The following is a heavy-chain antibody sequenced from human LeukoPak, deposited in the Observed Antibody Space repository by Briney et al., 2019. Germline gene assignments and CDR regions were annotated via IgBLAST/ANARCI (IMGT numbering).Heavy chain of an antibody. CDR3: GRRLTVGVAEWVDP. Sequence: KSSESLSLTCSVSRVSVRSNCYSWAWLRQAPGKGLECVGGSDDSGKTYFNSSLKRRLTVSVDTSKTHFLQNLNSVAAAATSAYYSGRRLTVGVAEWVDPWGQGNMVTVSS. J-gene: IGHJ5*02. V-gene: IGHV4-39*02. D-gene: IGHD3-10*01. CDR1: RVSVRSNCYS. CDR2: SDDSGKT.